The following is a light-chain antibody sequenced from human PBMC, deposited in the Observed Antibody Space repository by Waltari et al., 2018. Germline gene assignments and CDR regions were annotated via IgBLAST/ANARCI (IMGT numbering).Light chain of an antibody. CDR3: SSYTQSRTRV. CDR2: GVT. J-gene: IGLJ3*02. CDR1: SRDVGAYNL. Sequence: QSALTQSASVSGSPGQSITISCTWPSRDVGAYNLVSWYQQLPGRAPKLILSGVTKRPSGISDRFSGSKSGNTASLTISGLQSEDEADYYCSSYTQSRTRVFGGGTKLTVL. V-gene: IGLV2-23*02.